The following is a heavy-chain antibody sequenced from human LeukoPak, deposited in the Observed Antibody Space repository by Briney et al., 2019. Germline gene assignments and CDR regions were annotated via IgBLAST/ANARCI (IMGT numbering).Heavy chain of an antibody. CDR3: ATAGPISGRHNYFDS. D-gene: IGHD3-10*01. Sequence: SETLSLTCTVSGGSISNDGYYWSWIRQHPGKGLEWIGYIYYSGSTNYNPSLKSRVTISVDTSKNQFSLKLTSVTAADTAVYYCATAGPISGRHNYFDSWGQGTLVTVSS. V-gene: IGHV4-61*08. J-gene: IGHJ4*02. CDR2: IYYSGST. CDR1: GGSISNDGYY.